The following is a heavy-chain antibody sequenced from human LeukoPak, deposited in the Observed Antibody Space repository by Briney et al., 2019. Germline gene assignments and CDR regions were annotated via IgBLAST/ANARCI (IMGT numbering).Heavy chain of an antibody. Sequence: SETLSLTCTVSGGSISSYYWGWIRQPPGKGLEWIGYIYYSGSTNYNPSLKSRVTISVDTSKNQFSLKLSSVTAADTAVYYCARLPPPYYSGSCFDYWGQGTLVTVSS. V-gene: IGHV4-59*01. J-gene: IGHJ4*02. CDR3: ARLPPPYYSGSCFDY. CDR2: IYYSGST. D-gene: IGHD1-26*01. CDR1: GGSISSYY.